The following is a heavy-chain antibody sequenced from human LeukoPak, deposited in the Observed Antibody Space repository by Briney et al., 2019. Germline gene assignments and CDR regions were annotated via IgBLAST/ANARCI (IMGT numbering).Heavy chain of an antibody. D-gene: IGHD3-3*01. CDR3: ASTYDFWSGYDYYYYMDV. CDR2: ISSSSSNR. J-gene: IGHJ6*03. Sequence: GESLRLSCEASGFTFSRYSMYWVGQAPGKGVEGISYISSSSSNRQYADSVEGRFTIYRDGGKYSLYLQMNSLRAEDTAVYYCASTYDFWSGYDYYYYMDVWGKGTSVTVSS. CDR1: GFTFSRYS. V-gene: IGHV3-48*01.